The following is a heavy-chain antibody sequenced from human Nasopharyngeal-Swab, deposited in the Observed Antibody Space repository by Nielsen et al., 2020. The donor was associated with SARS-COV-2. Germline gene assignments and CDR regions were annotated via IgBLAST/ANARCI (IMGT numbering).Heavy chain of an antibody. CDR3: ARQVVVETHNFDY. D-gene: IGHD2-21*01. J-gene: IGHJ4*02. CDR2: IYHSGST. Sequence: SETLSLTCTVSGGSISSGSYYWSWIRQPAGKGLEWIGSIYHSGSTYYNPSLKSRVTISVDTSKNQFSLKLSSVTAADTAVYYCARQVVVETHNFDYWGQGTLVTVSS. V-gene: IGHV4-39*01. CDR1: GGSISSGSYY.